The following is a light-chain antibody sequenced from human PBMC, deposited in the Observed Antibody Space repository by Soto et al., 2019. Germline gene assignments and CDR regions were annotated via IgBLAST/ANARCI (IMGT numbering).Light chain of an antibody. CDR3: SSSTINNTVL. CDR2: EVS. CDR1: SSDVGGYNY. Sequence: QSALTQPASVSGSPGQSITISCTGTSSDVGGYNYVSWYQQHPGKAPKLMIYEVSNRPSGVSNRFSGSKSGNTASLTISGLQAEDEADYYCSSSTINNTVLFGGGTKVTVL. J-gene: IGLJ2*01. V-gene: IGLV2-14*01.